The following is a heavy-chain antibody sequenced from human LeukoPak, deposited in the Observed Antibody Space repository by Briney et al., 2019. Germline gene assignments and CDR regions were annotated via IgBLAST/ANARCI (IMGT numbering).Heavy chain of an antibody. D-gene: IGHD2-2*02. V-gene: IGHV3-7*04. CDR2: IKEDGSEK. Sequence: PGGPLRLSCAASGFTLSSYWMSWVRQAPGKGLERVANIKEDGSEKYYVDSVKGRFTISRDNAENSLYLQVNSLRAEDTAVYYCARVTYPWYFDYWGQGTLVTVSS. J-gene: IGHJ4*02. CDR1: GFTLSSYW. CDR3: ARVTYPWYFDY.